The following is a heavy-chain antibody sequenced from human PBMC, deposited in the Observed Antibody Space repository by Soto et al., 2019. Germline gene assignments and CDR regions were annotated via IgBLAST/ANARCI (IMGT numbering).Heavy chain of an antibody. J-gene: IGHJ4*02. CDR2: VYYTGTT. Sequence: SETLSLTCTVSGGSIGSYHWSWVRQPPGKGLEWVASVYYTGTTNYNPSLGSRVTISIDAPENQISLKLTSVTAADTAFYYCARDTVLTGMFDFWGQGTLVTVSS. D-gene: IGHD4-17*01. CDR1: GGSIGSYH. V-gene: IGHV4-59*01. CDR3: ARDTVLTGMFDF.